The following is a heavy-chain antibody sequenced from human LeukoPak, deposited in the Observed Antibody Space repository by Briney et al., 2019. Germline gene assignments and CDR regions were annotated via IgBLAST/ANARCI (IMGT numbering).Heavy chain of an antibody. D-gene: IGHD3-3*01. CDR3: ARGAYDFWSGYHQIDY. V-gene: IGHV4-39*01. CDR1: GGSLSISSYY. CDR2: IYYSGST. Sequence: SETLSLPCTVSGGSLSISSYYWGWIRQPPGKGLEWIGSIYYSGSTYYNPSLKSRVTISVDTSKNQFSLKLSSVSAADTAVYYCARGAYDFWSGYHQIDYWGQGTLVTVSS. J-gene: IGHJ4*02.